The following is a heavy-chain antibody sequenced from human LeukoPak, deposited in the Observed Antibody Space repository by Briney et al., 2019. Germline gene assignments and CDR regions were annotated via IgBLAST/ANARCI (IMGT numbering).Heavy chain of an antibody. V-gene: IGHV4-4*02. J-gene: IGHJ1*01. Sequence: SEPLSLTCAVSGGSISSSNWWRWVRQPPGKGLEWIGEIYHSGSTNYNPSLKSRVTISVDTSKNQFSLKLSSVTAADTAVYYCARGEDGDYYFQHWGQGTLVTVSS. CDR2: IYHSGST. D-gene: IGHD4-17*01. CDR3: ARGEDGDYYFQH. CDR1: GGSISSSNW.